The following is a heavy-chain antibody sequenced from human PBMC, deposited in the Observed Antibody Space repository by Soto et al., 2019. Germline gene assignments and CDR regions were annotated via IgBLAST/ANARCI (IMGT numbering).Heavy chain of an antibody. D-gene: IGHD3-16*02. J-gene: IGHJ4*02. CDR3: ARDLSVSGSYRFDY. V-gene: IGHV4-38-2*02. CDR1: GYSINSGHY. CDR2: IYYSGST. Sequence: SETLSLTCAVSGYSINSGHYWGWIRQPPGKGLEWIGYIYYSGSTNYNPSLKSRVTISVDTSKNQFSLKLSSVTAADTAVYYCARDLSVSGSYRFDYWGQGTLVTVSS.